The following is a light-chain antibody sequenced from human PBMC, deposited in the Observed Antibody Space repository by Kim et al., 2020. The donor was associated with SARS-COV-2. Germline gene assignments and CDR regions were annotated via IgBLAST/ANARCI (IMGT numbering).Light chain of an antibody. J-gene: IGLJ1*01. CDR1: SSDVGIYDL. CDR3: CSYAGSSTYV. Sequence: GQSITISCTGTSSDVGIYDLVSWYQQHPGKAPKLIIYEDSKRPSGISNRFSGSKSGNTASLTISGLQAEDEADYHCCSYAGSSTYVFGTGTKVTVL. CDR2: EDS. V-gene: IGLV2-23*01.